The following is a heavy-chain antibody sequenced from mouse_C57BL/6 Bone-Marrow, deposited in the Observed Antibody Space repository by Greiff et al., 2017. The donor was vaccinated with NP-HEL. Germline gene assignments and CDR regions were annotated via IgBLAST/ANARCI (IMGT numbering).Heavy chain of an antibody. J-gene: IGHJ4*01. Sequence: LVESEGGLVQPGSSMKLSCTTSGFTFSDYYMAWVRQVPEKGLDWVANINYDGSSTYYLDSLKSRFIISRDNAKNILYLQMSSLKSEDTATYYCAREGGLRRRTYAMDYWGQGTSVTVSS. V-gene: IGHV5-16*01. CDR3: AREGGLRRRTYAMDY. D-gene: IGHD2-4*01. CDR2: INYDGSST. CDR1: GFTFSDYY.